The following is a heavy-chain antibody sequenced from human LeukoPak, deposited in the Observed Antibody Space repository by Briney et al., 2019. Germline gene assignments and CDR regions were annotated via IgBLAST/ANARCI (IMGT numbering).Heavy chain of an antibody. D-gene: IGHD3-22*01. CDR2: IYSGGST. CDR3: ARDMRRGYYDC. J-gene: IGHJ4*02. Sequence: PGASLRLSCAASGFTFSDYYMSWIRQAPGKGLEWVSVIYSGGSTYYADSVKGRFTISRDNSKNTLYLQMNSLRAEDTAVYYCARDMRRGYYDCWGQGTLVTVSS. CDR1: GFTFSDYY. V-gene: IGHV3-66*02.